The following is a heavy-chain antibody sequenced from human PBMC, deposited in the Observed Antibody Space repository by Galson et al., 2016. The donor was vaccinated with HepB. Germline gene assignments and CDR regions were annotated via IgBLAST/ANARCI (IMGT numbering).Heavy chain of an antibody. J-gene: IGHJ4*02. D-gene: IGHD2-2*01. Sequence: SETLSLTCTVSGDSISYRNWWTWVRQSPGKGLQWIGEINHSGTTNYNPSLKSRATISMDQSKNQFYLKVTSVVAADSAVYYCARRFTNRLSFPFDQWGQGALVIVSS. CDR3: ARRFTNRLSFPFDQ. V-gene: IGHV4-4*02. CDR2: INHSGTT. CDR1: GDSISYRNW.